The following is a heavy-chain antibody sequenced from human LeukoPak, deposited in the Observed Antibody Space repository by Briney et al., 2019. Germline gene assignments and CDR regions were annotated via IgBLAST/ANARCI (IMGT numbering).Heavy chain of an antibody. CDR3: ARETRVISSSWFDY. Sequence: SETLSLTCTVSGGSVNSGHYYWTWIRQPPGKGLEWIGNIYHSGTTNYNPSLKSRVTISVDTSKNQFSLQLNSVTPEDTALYYCARETRVISSSWFDYWGQGTLVTVSS. CDR1: GGSVNSGHYY. D-gene: IGHD6-13*01. V-gene: IGHV4-61*01. CDR2: IYHSGTT. J-gene: IGHJ4*02.